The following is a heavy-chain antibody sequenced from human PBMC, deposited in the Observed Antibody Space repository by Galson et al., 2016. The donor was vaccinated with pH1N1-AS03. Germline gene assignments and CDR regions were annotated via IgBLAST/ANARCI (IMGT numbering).Heavy chain of an antibody. Sequence: QSGAEVKKPGESLKISCKGSGYSFISYWIGWVRQMPGKGLELLGIIYPSDSDIRYSPSFHGQIPISVDKTITTAFLQWTSLKPSDTGMYYCARLPVSATHPLYDFDLWGQGTLVTVSS. V-gene: IGHV5-51*01. D-gene: IGHD2-15*01. J-gene: IGHJ4*02. CDR1: GYSFISYW. CDR3: ARLPVSATHPLYDFDL. CDR2: IYPSDSDI.